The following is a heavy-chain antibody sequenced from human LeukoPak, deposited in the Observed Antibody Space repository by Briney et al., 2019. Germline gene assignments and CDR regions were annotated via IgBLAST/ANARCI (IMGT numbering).Heavy chain of an antibody. J-gene: IGHJ6*03. CDR2: INHSGST. Sequence: PSETLSLTCAVYGGSFSGYYWSWIRQPPGKGLEWIGEINHSGSTNYNTSLKSRVTISVDTSKKQFSLKLSSVTVADTAVYYCARGRGNIVVVPAAIRNYYYMDVCGKGTTVTVSS. D-gene: IGHD2-2*01. CDR3: ARGRGNIVVVPAAIRNYYYMDV. CDR1: GGSFSGYY. V-gene: IGHV4-34*01.